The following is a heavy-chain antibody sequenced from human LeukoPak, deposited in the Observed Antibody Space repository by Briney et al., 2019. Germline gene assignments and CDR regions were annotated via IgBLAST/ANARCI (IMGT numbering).Heavy chain of an antibody. Sequence: GRSLRLSCAASGFTFSGYGMNWVRQAPGKGLEWGAVISVDGSDKYYADSVKGRFTISRDNSNNTLYLQMNSLRVEDTAMYYCARGSFFSTARWFDPWGQGTLVTVSS. V-gene: IGHV3-33*01. D-gene: IGHD3/OR15-3a*01. CDR1: GFTFSGYG. CDR3: ARGSFFSTARWFDP. CDR2: ISVDGSDK. J-gene: IGHJ5*02.